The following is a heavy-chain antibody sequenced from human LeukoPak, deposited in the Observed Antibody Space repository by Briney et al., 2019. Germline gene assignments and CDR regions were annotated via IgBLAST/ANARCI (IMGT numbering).Heavy chain of an antibody. D-gene: IGHD1-26*01. V-gene: IGHV4-4*09. CDR2: IYTSGST. Sequence: SETLSLTCTVSGGSISSYYWSWIRQPPGKGLEWIGYIYTSGSTNYNPSFRSRVTISVDTSKNQFSLKLSSVTAADTAVYYCARQIVSGSYYFDYWGQGTLATVSS. CDR3: ARQIVSGSYYFDY. J-gene: IGHJ4*02. CDR1: GGSISSYY.